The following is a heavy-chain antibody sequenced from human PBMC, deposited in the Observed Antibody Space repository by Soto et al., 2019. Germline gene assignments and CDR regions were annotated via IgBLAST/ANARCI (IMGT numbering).Heavy chain of an antibody. CDR3: ARSKMVRGVIGWFDP. CDR2: IYYSGST. V-gene: IGHV4-59*01. J-gene: IGHJ5*02. Sequence: SETLSLTCTVSGGSISSYYWSWIRQPPGKGLEWIGYIYYSGSTNYNPSLKSRVTISVDTSKNQFSLKLSSVNAADTAVYYCARSKMVRGVIGWFDPWGQGTLVTVSS. D-gene: IGHD3-10*01. CDR1: GGSISSYY.